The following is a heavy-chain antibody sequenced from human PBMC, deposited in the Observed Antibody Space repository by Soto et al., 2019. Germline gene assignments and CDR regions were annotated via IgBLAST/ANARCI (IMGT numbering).Heavy chain of an antibody. CDR2: IYYSGST. V-gene: IGHV4-31*03. Sequence: LSLTCTVSGGSISSGGYYWSWIRQHPGKGLEWIGYIYYSGSTYYNPSLKSRVTISVDTSKNQFSLKLSSVTAADTAVYYCARDRCSSTSCCSPYYMDVWGKGTTVTVSS. D-gene: IGHD2-2*01. CDR3: ARDRCSSTSCCSPYYMDV. J-gene: IGHJ6*03. CDR1: GGSISSGGYY.